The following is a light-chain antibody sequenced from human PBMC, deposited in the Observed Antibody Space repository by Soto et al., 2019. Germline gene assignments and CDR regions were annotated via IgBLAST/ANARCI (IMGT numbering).Light chain of an antibody. J-gene: IGKJ1*01. V-gene: IGKV1-17*03. CDR3: QQYNSYST. CDR2: AAS. CDR1: QDISDF. Sequence: DIQMTQSPSPLSASVGDRVTITCRASQDISDFLAWFQQKPGEVPKRLIYAASSLESGVPSRFSGSGSGTEFTLTISSLQPEDFASYYCQQYNSYSTFGQGTKVDIK.